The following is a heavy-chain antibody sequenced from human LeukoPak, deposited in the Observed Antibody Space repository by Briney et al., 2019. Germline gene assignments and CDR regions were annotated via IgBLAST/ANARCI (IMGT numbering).Heavy chain of an antibody. CDR1: GFTFSSYA. J-gene: IGHJ4*02. V-gene: IGHV3-64*01. D-gene: IGHD2-2*01. Sequence: PGGSLRLSCAASGFTFSSYAMHWVRQAPGKGLEYVSVISSNGGDTYYANSVKGRFTISRDNSKNTLYLQMNSLRAEDTAVYYCARGCPNCSSTSCYCNYWGQGTLVTVSS. CDR3: ARGCPNCSSTSCYCNY. CDR2: ISSNGGDT.